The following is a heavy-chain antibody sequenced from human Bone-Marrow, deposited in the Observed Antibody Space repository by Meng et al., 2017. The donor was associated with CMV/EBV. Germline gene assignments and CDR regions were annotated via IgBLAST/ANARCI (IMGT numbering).Heavy chain of an antibody. Sequence: GESLKISCAASGFTFRNYAMSWVRQAPGKGLEWVSTISNSGGSTYYADSVKGRFTISRDDSRKTLYLQMNRLGAGDTALYYCVKTAVARTIYFQHWGQGTLVTVSS. CDR3: VKTAVARTIYFQH. D-gene: IGHD6-19*01. J-gene: IGHJ1*01. CDR2: ISNSGGST. CDR1: GFTFRNYA. V-gene: IGHV3-23*01.